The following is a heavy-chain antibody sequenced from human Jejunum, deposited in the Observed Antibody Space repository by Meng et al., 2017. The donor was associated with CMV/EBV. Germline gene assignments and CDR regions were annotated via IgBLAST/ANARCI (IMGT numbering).Heavy chain of an antibody. D-gene: IGHD3-10*01. J-gene: IGHJ4*02. CDR1: GGSISNHY. CDR3: ARGPGGFGDFNFDS. CDR2: IYFGGST. V-gene: IGHV4-4*07. Sequence: VKRRDRGPRLLKPSGTLSLTCTVSGGSISNHYWSWIRQPAGKGLEWIGRIYFGGSTNYNPSLKSRVTMSVEMSKNQFSMSLYSVTAADTAVYYCARGPGGFGDFNFDSWGQGTLVTVSS.